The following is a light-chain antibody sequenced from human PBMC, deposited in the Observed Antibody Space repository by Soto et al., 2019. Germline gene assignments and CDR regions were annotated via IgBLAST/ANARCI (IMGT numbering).Light chain of an antibody. CDR2: EVS. CDR1: SSDVGGYNY. Sequence: QSALTQPASVSGSPGQSITISCTGTSSDVGGYNYVSWYQQHPGKAPKLLIYEVSNRPSGVSNRISGSKSGNTASLTISRLQAEDEADYYCSSYTYSRGRVFGGGTKLTVL. J-gene: IGLJ3*02. V-gene: IGLV2-14*01. CDR3: SSYTYSRGRV.